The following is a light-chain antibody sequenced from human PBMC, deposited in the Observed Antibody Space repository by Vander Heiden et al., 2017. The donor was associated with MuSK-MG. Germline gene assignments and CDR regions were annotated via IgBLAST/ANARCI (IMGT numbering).Light chain of an antibody. CDR3: SSYTGSTTLV. V-gene: IGLV2-14*01. J-gene: IGLJ2*01. CDR2: DVS. CDR1: SSDVGYYNY. Sequence: QSALTQPASVSGSPGQSITISCTGTSSDVGYYNYVSWYQQHPGKAPNLMLYDVSNRPSGVSNRFSGSKSGNTASLTISGLQAEDEADYYCSSYTGSTTLVFGGGTKVTVL.